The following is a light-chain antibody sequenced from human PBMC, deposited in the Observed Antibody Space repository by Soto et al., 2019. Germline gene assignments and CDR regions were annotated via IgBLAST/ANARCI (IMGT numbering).Light chain of an antibody. Sequence: DIVMTQSPDSLAVSLGERATINCKSSQSVLYSSNNKNYLAWYQQKPGQPPKLLIYWASTRDSGVPDRFSGSASGTDFTLTISSLQAEYVAVYYCQQYYSTRTFGQGNKVEIK. CDR3: QQYYSTRT. V-gene: IGKV4-1*01. J-gene: IGKJ1*01. CDR2: WAS. CDR1: QSVLYSSNNKNY.